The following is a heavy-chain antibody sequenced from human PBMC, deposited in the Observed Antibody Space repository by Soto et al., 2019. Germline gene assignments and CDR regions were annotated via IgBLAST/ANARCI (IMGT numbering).Heavy chain of an antibody. CDR1: EFSLSTSGVG. CDR3: AHGRGYRGGNNGCFDY. CDR2: IYWDDDK. Sequence: QITLKESGPTLVKPTQTLTLTCTFSEFSLSTSGVGVGWIRQPPGKALEWLALIYWDDDKRYRPSLKSRLTITNDASKSQVVLTMTNMDPVDTATYYCAHGRGYRGGNNGCFDYWGQGTLVTVSS. V-gene: IGHV2-5*02. D-gene: IGHD2-15*01. J-gene: IGHJ4*02.